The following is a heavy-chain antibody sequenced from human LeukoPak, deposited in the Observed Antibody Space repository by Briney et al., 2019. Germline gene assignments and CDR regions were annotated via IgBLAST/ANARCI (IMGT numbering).Heavy chain of an antibody. V-gene: IGHV6-1*01. D-gene: IGHD3-10*01. CDR2: TYYRSKWYN. CDR1: GDSVSSNSAA. CDR3: ARGREYGSGSSNYYYYYMDV. J-gene: IGHJ6*03. Sequence: SQTLSLTCAISGDSVSSNSAAWNWIRQSPSRGLEWLGRTYYRSKWYNDYAVSVKSRITINPDTSKNQFSLQLNSVTPEDTAVYYCARGREYGSGSSNYYYYYMDVWGKGTTVTISS.